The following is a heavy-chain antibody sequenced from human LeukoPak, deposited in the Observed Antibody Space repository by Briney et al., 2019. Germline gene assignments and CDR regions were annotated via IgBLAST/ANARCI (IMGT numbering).Heavy chain of an antibody. V-gene: IGHV4-34*01. CDR3: ARGLAAAADRALDY. J-gene: IGHJ4*02. CDR1: GGPFSGYY. D-gene: IGHD6-13*01. CDR2: INHSGST. Sequence: SETLSLTCAVYGGPFSGYYWSWIRQPPGKGLEWTGEINHSGSTNYNPSLKSRVTISVDSDSSKNHFSLKLSSVTAADTAVYYCARGLAAAADRALDYWGQGTLVTVSS.